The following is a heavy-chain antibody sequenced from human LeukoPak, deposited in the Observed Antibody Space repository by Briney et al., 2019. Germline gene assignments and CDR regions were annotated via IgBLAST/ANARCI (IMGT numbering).Heavy chain of an antibody. CDR3: ARDLNWLLFDY. D-gene: IGHD3/OR15-3a*01. CDR1: GFTFSAYW. V-gene: IGHV3-74*01. Sequence: GGSLRLSCAASGFTFSAYWMHWVRQAPGKGLVWASRVKYDGSTTAYADSVKGRFTISRDNTRNILYLEMNSLRVEDTAVYYCARDLNWLLFDYWGQGALVTVSS. J-gene: IGHJ4*02. CDR2: VKYDGSTT.